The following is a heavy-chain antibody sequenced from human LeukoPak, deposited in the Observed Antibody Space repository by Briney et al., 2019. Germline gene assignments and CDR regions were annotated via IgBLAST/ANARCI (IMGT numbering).Heavy chain of an antibody. D-gene: IGHD2-15*01. J-gene: IGHJ6*03. CDR3: AAGQRGTYSSPLYYYYYYMDV. Sequence: SETLSLTCAVYGGSFSGYYWSWIRQPPGKGLEWIGEINHSGSTNYNPSLKSRVTISVDTSKNQFSLKLRSVTAADTSVYYCAAGQRGTYSSPLYYYYYYMDVWGKGTTVTVSS. CDR2: INHSGST. CDR1: GGSFSGYY. V-gene: IGHV4-34*01.